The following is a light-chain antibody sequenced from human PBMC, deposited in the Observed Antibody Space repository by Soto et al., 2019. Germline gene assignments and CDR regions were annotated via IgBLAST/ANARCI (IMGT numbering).Light chain of an antibody. Sequence: QSALTQPASVSGSPGQSITISCTGTSSDVGGYNYVSWYQQHPGKVPKLMIYEVFRRPSGISDRFSGSKSGHTASLTISGLQAEDEADYYCCSYTTTSTFVFGGGTQLTVL. CDR1: SSDVGGYNY. J-gene: IGLJ2*01. V-gene: IGLV2-14*03. CDR2: EVF. CDR3: CSYTTTSTFV.